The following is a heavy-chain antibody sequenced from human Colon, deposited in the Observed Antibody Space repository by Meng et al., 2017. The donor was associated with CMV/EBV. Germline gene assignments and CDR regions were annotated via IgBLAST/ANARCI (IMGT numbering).Heavy chain of an antibody. CDR3: ARGSFSDSSGYYSY. CDR1: GYTFTGYY. J-gene: IGHJ4*02. CDR2: INPNSGGT. V-gene: IGHV1-2*02. D-gene: IGHD3-22*01. Sequence: GESLKISCKASGYTFTGYYMHWVRQAPGQGLEWMGWINPNSGGTNYAQKFQGRVTMTRDTSISTAYMELSRLRSDDTAVYYCARGSFSDSSGYYSYWGQGTLVTVSS.